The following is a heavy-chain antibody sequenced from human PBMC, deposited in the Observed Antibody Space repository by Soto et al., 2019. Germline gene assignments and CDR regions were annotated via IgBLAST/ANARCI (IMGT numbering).Heavy chain of an antibody. CDR2: IYWDDDK. D-gene: IGHD3-9*01. J-gene: IGHJ4*02. CDR3: AHDIGWLSDY. Sequence: QIPLKESGPTLVTPTQTLTLTCTFSGFSLSSPAVGVNWIRQPPGKALEWLALIYWDDDKQYSPSLRSRLTITKDTSKNQVVLTMTNVDPVDTATYYCAHDIGWLSDYWCSGTLVNVSS. CDR1: GFSLSSPAVG. V-gene: IGHV2-5*02.